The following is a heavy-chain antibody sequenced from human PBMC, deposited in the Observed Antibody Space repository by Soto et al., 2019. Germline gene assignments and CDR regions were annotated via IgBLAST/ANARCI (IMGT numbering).Heavy chain of an antibody. J-gene: IGHJ4*01. CDR3: SRGTSIPASGDY. Sequence: QVQLVQSGAEVKKPGASVKVSCKASGYTFTNYGINWVRQAPGQGLEWMGWVSAYNGERRYAQRVQARVIMTTDTSTTTADMEFRSQRSDYTAVYYCSRGTSIPASGDYWGQGTLVTVSS. CDR1: GYTFTNYG. CDR2: VSAYNGER. D-gene: IGHD6-6*01. V-gene: IGHV1-18*01.